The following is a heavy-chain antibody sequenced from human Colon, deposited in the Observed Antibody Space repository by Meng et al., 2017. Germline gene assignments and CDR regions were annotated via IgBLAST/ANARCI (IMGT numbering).Heavy chain of an antibody. CDR1: GGAVSNSSYF. Sequence: QVPVQESGPGLVKPSQTLSLTCTVSGGAVSNSSYFWSWIRQPAGKGLEWIGRTYTSGSANYSPSFKSRVTISVDTSKNQFSLTLSSVTAADTAVYYCARGIAAAGGLVPLHLDSWGQGTLVTVSS. CDR3: ARGIAAAGGLVPLHLDS. J-gene: IGHJ4*02. CDR2: TYTSGSA. D-gene: IGHD6-13*01. V-gene: IGHV4-61*02.